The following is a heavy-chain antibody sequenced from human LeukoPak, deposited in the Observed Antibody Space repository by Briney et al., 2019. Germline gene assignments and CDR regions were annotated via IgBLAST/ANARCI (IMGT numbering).Heavy chain of an antibody. J-gene: IGHJ4*02. V-gene: IGHV3-30*18. CDR3: AKAHHYDTPSSY. Sequence: AGGSLRLSCAASGFTFSSYGMHWVRQAPGKGLEWVAVISYDGSNKYYADSVKGRFTISRDNSKNTLYLQMNSLRAEDTAVYYCAKAHHYDTPSSYWGQGALVTVSS. CDR2: ISYDGSNK. CDR1: GFTFSSYG. D-gene: IGHD3-9*01.